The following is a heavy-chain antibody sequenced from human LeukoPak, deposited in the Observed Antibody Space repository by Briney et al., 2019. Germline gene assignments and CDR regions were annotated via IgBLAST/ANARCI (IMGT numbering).Heavy chain of an antibody. Sequence: KPSETLSLTCAVYGGSFSGYYWSWIRQPPGKGLEWIGEINHSGSTNYNPSFKSRVTISVETSKNQFSLKLSSVTAADTAVYYCARALENYYYYMDVWGKGTTVTVSS. CDR1: GGSFSGYY. CDR3: ARALENYYYYMDV. J-gene: IGHJ6*03. CDR2: INHSGST. V-gene: IGHV4-34*01. D-gene: IGHD1-1*01.